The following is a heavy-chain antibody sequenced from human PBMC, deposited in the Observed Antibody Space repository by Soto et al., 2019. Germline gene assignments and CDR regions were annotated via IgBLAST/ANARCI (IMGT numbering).Heavy chain of an antibody. CDR2: IYYTGST. CDR3: ATAKTTLYNWFDP. Sequence: QVQLQESGPGLVKPSETLSLTCTVSGGSINSYYWSWIRQPPGKGLEWIGQIYYTGSTNYNPSLKSRVTISVDRSKNQFSLRLSSVTAADTAVYYCATAKTTLYNWFDPWGQGTLVTVSS. CDR1: GGSINSYY. V-gene: IGHV4-59*08. D-gene: IGHD1-7*01. J-gene: IGHJ5*02.